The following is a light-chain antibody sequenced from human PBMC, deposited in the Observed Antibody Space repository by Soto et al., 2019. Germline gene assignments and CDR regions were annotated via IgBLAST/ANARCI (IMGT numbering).Light chain of an antibody. CDR3: CAYSPRGTHV. Sequence: QSALTQPASVSGSPGQSITFSCTGTSSDVGSYDYVSWHQQHPGKAPKLIIYDVNNRPSGVPSRFSGSKSGNTASLIISGPKTEDEADYNCCAYSPRGTHVFGTGTK. CDR2: DVN. J-gene: IGLJ1*01. V-gene: IGLV2-14*03. CDR1: SSDVGSYDY.